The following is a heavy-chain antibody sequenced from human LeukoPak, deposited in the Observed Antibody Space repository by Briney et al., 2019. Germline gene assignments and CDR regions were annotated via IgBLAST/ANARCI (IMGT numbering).Heavy chain of an antibody. D-gene: IGHD3-3*01. Sequence: GASVKVSCKASGGTFSNYAINWVRQAPGQGLEWLGGIIPIYGTTNYGQTFQGRVTITADESTTTAYMEMSNLRSEDTALYYCATPHKYYDVWRGYCPFDNWGQGTLVTVSS. J-gene: IGHJ4*02. CDR1: GGTFSNYA. CDR2: IIPIYGTT. V-gene: IGHV1-69*13. CDR3: ATPHKYYDVWRGYCPFDN.